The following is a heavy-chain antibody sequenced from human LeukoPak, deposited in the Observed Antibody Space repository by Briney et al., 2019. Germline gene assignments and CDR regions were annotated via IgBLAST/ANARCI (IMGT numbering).Heavy chain of an antibody. J-gene: IGHJ5*02. Sequence: PSETLSLTCTVSGGSISSYYWSWIRQPPGKGLEWIGYIYYSGSTNYNPSLKSRVTISVDTSKNQFSLKLSSVTAADTAVYYCARGYTAMVKFWFDPWGQGTLVTVSS. CDR2: IYYSGST. D-gene: IGHD5-18*01. CDR1: GGSISSYY. V-gene: IGHV4-59*01. CDR3: ARGYTAMVKFWFDP.